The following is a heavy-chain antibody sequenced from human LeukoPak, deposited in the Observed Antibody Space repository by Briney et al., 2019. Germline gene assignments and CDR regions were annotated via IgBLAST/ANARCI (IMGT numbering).Heavy chain of an antibody. CDR1: GFXFSSYN. J-gene: IGHJ4*02. CDR3: ARNSEGY. V-gene: IGHV3-21*01. Sequence: PGGSLRLSCAASGFXFSSYNMNWVRQAPGKGLEWVSSISGSSSNIYYADSVKGRFTTSRDNAKNSLYLQMNSLRGEDTAVYYCARNSEGYWGQGTLVTVSS. D-gene: IGHD2-21*01. CDR2: ISGSSSNI.